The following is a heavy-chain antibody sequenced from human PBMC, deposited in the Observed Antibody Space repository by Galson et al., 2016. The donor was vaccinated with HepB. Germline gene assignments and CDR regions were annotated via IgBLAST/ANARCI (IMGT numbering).Heavy chain of an antibody. CDR1: GYTFTSNA. D-gene: IGHD3-22*01. Sequence: SVKVSCKASGYTFTSNAMHWVRQAPGQGLEWMGWIDTNTGDPTYAQGFTGRFVLSLDTSVSTAFLQINSLEADDTALYYCARDVYYYDSDGYYNAFDVWGQGTMVTVSS. CDR2: IDTNTGDP. J-gene: IGHJ3*01. V-gene: IGHV7-4-1*02. CDR3: ARDVYYYDSDGYYNAFDV.